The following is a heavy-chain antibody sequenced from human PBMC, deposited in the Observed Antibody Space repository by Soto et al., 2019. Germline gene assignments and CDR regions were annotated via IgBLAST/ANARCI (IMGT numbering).Heavy chain of an antibody. CDR2: INDRGSI. J-gene: IGHJ2*01. CDR3: ARESHDILTGPPWVWYFDL. Sequence: QVQLQQWGAGPLRPLETLSLTCGVSGGSFSGYYWAWIRQSPGKGLEWIGEINDRGSINYNPSLKSRVSISVDTATNHYSLTLRSVPAADTAVYYCARESHDILTGPPWVWYFDLWGRGTLVTVSS. CDR1: GGSFSGYY. V-gene: IGHV4-34*01. D-gene: IGHD3-9*01.